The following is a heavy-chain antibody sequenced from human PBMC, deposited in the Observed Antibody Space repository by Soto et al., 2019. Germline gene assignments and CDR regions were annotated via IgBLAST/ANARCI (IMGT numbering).Heavy chain of an antibody. Sequence: PGGSLSLSCAASGFTFGGFYMGWIRHAPGRGLEWVSFISGSGGIIYLADSVKGRFAISRDNTKNSLYLQMNSLRAEDTAVYYCGRDTYYDGSGYHSGGVDFWGQGTLVTVSS. CDR3: GRDTYYDGSGYHSGGVDF. J-gene: IGHJ4*02. V-gene: IGHV3-11*01. CDR2: ISGSGGII. CDR1: GFTFGGFY. D-gene: IGHD3-22*01.